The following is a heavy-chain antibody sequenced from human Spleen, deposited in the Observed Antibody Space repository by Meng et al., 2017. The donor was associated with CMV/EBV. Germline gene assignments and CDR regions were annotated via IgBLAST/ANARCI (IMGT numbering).Heavy chain of an antibody. CDR3: ARVATSYYFDY. CDR1: GGTFSSYA. CDR2: INPNSGGT. Sequence: QVQLVQSGAEVKKPGSSVKVSCKASGGTFSSYAISWVRQAPGQGLEWMGWINPNSGGTNYAQKFQGRVTMTRDTSISTAYMELSRLRSDDTAVYYCARVATSYYFDYWGQGTLVTVSS. J-gene: IGHJ4*02. D-gene: IGHD5-12*01. V-gene: IGHV1-2*02.